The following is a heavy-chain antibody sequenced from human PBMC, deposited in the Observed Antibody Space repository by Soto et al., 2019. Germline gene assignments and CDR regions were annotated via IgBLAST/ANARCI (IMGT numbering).Heavy chain of an antibody. J-gene: IGHJ6*02. CDR2: IYYSGST. Sequence: SETLSLTCTVSGGSISSSSYYWGWIRQPPGKGLEWIGSIYYSGSTYYNPSLKSRVTISVDTSKNQFSLKLSSVTAADTAVYYCARLKWSGYYPDYYYYGMDVWGQGTTVTVSS. CDR1: GGSISSSSYY. V-gene: IGHV4-39*01. D-gene: IGHD3-3*01. CDR3: ARLKWSGYYPDYYYYGMDV.